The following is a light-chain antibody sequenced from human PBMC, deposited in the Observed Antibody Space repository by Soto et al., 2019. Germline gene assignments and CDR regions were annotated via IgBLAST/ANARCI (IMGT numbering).Light chain of an antibody. CDR3: QQPYT. CDR1: QSVSSY. CDR2: DAS. Sequence: EIVLTQSPATLSLSPGERATLSCRASQSVSSYLAWYQQKPGQAPRLLIYDASNRATGIPARFSGSGSGTDFTLTISSLEPEDFAVYSCQQPYTCGQGTKLEIK. J-gene: IGKJ2*01. V-gene: IGKV3-11*01.